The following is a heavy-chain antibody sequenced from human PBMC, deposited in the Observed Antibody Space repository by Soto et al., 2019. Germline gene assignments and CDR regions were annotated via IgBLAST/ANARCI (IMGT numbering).Heavy chain of an antibody. J-gene: IGHJ4*02. CDR3: ARGMTPPGAPAWYYFDS. CDR2: FSLSGTT. V-gene: IGHV4-4*07. CDR1: GASIAGSSY. Sequence: SKTLSLTCRVSGASIAGSSYWSWIRQPAGKGLEWIGRFSLSGTTNYSPSLRSRVTMSADVSKNQFSLRLTSVTAADTALYYCARGMTPPGAPAWYYFDSWGQGTLVTVSS. D-gene: IGHD2-8*02.